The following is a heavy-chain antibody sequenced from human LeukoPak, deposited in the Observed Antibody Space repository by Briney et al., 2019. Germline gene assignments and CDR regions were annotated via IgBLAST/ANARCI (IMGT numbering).Heavy chain of an antibody. CDR1: GGSFSGYY. Sequence: SETLSLTCAVYGGSFSGYYWSWIRQPPGKGLEWIGEINHSGSTNYNPSLKSRVTISVDTSKNQFSLKLSSVTAADTAVYYCARGPISTLDYWGQGTLVTVSP. CDR2: INHSGST. V-gene: IGHV4-34*01. J-gene: IGHJ4*02. D-gene: IGHD2-21*01. CDR3: ARGPISTLDY.